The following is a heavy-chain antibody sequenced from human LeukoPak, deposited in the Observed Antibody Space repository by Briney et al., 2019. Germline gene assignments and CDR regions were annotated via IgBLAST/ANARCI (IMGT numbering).Heavy chain of an antibody. D-gene: IGHD6-13*01. V-gene: IGHV4-59*08. CDR2: VHSSGGA. Sequence: PSETLSLTCTVSGGSISSHYWSWIRQPPGQGLEWIGYVHSSGGANYNPSLNSRVTMSVDTSKDRLSLRLSSVTAADTAVYYCARQPYSGNWYPRGWFDPWGQGTLVTVSS. J-gene: IGHJ5*02. CDR3: ARQPYSGNWYPRGWFDP. CDR1: GGSISSHY.